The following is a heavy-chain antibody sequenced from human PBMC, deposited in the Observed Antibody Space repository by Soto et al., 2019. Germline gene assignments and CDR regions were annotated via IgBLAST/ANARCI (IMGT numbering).Heavy chain of an antibody. V-gene: IGHV3-30*18. D-gene: IGHD6-13*01. CDR2: ISYDGSNK. CDR1: GFTFSSYG. Sequence: QVQLVESGGGVVQPGRSLRLSCAVSGFTFSSYGMHWVRQAPDKGLEWVAVISYDGSNKYYADSVKGRFTISRDNSKNTMYLQMSSLRAGDTGVYFCAKDRVSSGAHPAPPTPRDVWGQGTTVTVSS. CDR3: AKDRVSSGAHPAPPTPRDV. J-gene: IGHJ6*02.